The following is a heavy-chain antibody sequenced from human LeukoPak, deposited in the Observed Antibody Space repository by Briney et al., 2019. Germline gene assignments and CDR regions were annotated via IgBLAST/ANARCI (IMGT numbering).Heavy chain of an antibody. Sequence: PSQTLSLTCTVSGGSISSGDYYWSWIRQPPGKGLEWIGYIYYSGSTYYNPSLKSRVTISVDTSKNQFSLKLSSVTAADTAVYYCARHGSSRRQQLGKERDYYYYYYMDVWGKGTTVTVSS. D-gene: IGHD6-13*01. V-gene: IGHV4-30-4*01. CDR1: GGSISSGDYY. CDR2: IYYSGST. J-gene: IGHJ6*03. CDR3: ARHGSSRRQQLGKERDYYYYYYMDV.